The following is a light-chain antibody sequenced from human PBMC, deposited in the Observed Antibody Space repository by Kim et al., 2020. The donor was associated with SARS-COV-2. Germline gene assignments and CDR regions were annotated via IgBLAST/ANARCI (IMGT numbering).Light chain of an antibody. V-gene: IGKV1-39*01. J-gene: IGKJ2*01. CDR3: QQTFTAPYT. CDR1: QSIGYH. CDR2: VAT. Sequence: SASVGDRVTITCRASQSIGYHLNWYQQKPGKAPNLLIYVATRLHSGVPSRFSGSGAGTDFTLTISGLQPGDYAVYFCQQTFTAPYTFGQGTKLEIK.